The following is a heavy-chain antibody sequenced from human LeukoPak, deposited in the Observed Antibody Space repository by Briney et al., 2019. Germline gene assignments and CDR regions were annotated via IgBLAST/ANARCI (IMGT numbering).Heavy chain of an antibody. J-gene: IGHJ6*03. V-gene: IGHV4-59*11. CDR3: ARTRPPLYHMDG. CDR2: VYYSGGV. Sequence: SETLSLTCTVSGFSIRSRYWSWIRQPPGKGLEWVGYVYYSGGVNYSASLKSRVTISLDTSKNQFSLNLTSVTAAYTAVYYCARTRPPLYHMDGCGEGTTVTVSS. CDR1: GFSIRSRY.